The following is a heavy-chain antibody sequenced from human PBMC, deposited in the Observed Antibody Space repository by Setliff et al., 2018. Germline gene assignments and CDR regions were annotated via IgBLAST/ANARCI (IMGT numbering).Heavy chain of an antibody. V-gene: IGHV1-3*01. CDR2: INAGDGNT. J-gene: IGHJ4*02. D-gene: IGHD6-13*01. CDR1: GYTFTSYA. Sequence: ASVKVSCKASGYTFTSYAMHWVRQAPEQRLEWMGWINAGDGNTKYSQKFQDRVTITRDTSASTAYMELSSLRSEDTAVYYCARGGIAAAGTPPSTVNFDYWGQGTLVTVSS. CDR3: ARGGIAAAGTPPSTVNFDY.